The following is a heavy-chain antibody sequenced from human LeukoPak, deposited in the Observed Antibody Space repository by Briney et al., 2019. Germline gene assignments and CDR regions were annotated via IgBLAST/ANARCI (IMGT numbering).Heavy chain of an antibody. V-gene: IGHV3-53*01. CDR2: IYSGGTT. D-gene: IGHD4-17*01. J-gene: IGHJ4*02. CDR3: ARGYDYGAYGGYFDY. CDR1: GFTVSSNY. Sequence: PGGSLRLSCAASGFTVSSNYMSWVRQAPGKGLEWVSVIYSGGTTYYADSVKGRFTISRDNSKNTLYLQMNSLRAEDTAVYYCARGYDYGAYGGYFDYWGQGTLVTVSS.